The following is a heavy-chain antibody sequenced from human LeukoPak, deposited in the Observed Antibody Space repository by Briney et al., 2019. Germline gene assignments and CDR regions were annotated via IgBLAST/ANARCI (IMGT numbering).Heavy chain of an antibody. D-gene: IGHD6-19*01. CDR3: AKIRTPYSSGWYAFDY. CDR1: GGSISSSS. V-gene: IGHV3-21*04. CDR2: ISSSSSYI. Sequence: PSETLSLTCTVSGGSISSSSYYWGWIRQPPGKGLEWVSSISSSSSYIYYADSVKGRFTISRDNAKNSLYLQMNSLRAEDTALYYCAKIRTPYSSGWYAFDYWGQGTLVTVSS. J-gene: IGHJ4*02.